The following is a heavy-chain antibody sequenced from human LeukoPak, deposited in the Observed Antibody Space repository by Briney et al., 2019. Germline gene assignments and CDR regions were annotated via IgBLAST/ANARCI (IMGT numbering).Heavy chain of an antibody. J-gene: IGHJ4*02. Sequence: SETLSLTCAVYGGSFSGYYWSWIRQPPGKGLEWIGEINHSGSTNYNPSLKSRVTISVDTSKNQFSLKLSSVTAADTAVYYCARDSYSRYWGQGTLVSVSS. CDR3: ARDSYSRY. D-gene: IGHD3-16*01. CDR1: GGSFSGYY. CDR2: INHSGST. V-gene: IGHV4-34*01.